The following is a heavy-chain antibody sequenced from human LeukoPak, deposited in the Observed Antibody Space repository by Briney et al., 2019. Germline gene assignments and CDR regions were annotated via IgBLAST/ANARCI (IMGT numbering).Heavy chain of an antibody. V-gene: IGHV3-23*01. Sequence: GGSLRLSCAASGFTFSSYAMSWVRQAPGKGLEWVSAISGSGGRTYYADSVKGRFTISRDNSKNTLYPQMNSLRAEDTAVYYCAKADDFWSGYPDYWGQGTLVTVSS. CDR3: AKADDFWSGYPDY. J-gene: IGHJ4*02. CDR2: ISGSGGRT. D-gene: IGHD3-3*01. CDR1: GFTFSSYA.